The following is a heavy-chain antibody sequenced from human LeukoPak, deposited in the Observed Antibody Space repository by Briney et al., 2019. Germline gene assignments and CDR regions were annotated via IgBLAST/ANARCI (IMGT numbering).Heavy chain of an antibody. CDR3: GRARSSGWSPGFDP. CDR2: ISYGGSNT. D-gene: IGHD6-19*01. Sequence: GGSLRLSCAASGFSFSSYTMHWVRQAPGKGLEWVAVISYGGSNTYYADSVKGRFAISRDNSKYTLYLQMNSLRPEDTAVYYCGRARSSGWSPGFDPWGQGTLVTVSS. J-gene: IGHJ5*02. V-gene: IGHV3-30*09. CDR1: GFSFSSYT.